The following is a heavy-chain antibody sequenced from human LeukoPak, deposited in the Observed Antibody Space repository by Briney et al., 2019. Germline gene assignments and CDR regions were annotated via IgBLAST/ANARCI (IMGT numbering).Heavy chain of an antibody. J-gene: IGHJ4*02. D-gene: IGHD3-3*01. CDR2: IYHSGST. V-gene: IGHV4-4*02. Sequence: SGTLSLTCAVSGGSISSSNWWSWVRQPPGKGLEWIGEIYHSGSTNYNPSLKSRVTISLDTSKNQFSLKLTSVTAADTAVYYCAIDGAISGVVKNYWGQGTLVTVSS. CDR1: GGSISSSNW. CDR3: AIDGAISGVVKNY.